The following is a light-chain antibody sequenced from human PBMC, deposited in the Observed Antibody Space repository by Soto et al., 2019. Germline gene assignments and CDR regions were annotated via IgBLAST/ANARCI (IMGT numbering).Light chain of an antibody. CDR3: NSYTLSRTVV. CDR1: SSDIGAHNF. Sequence: QSALTQPASVSGSPGQSITLSCAGTSSDIGAHNFVSWYQHHPGKAPKLIIYEVTKWPSGVSTRFSGSNAGNTASLTISGPQDEDEADYYCNSYTLSRTVVFGGGTKLTVL. J-gene: IGLJ2*01. CDR2: EVT. V-gene: IGLV2-14*01.